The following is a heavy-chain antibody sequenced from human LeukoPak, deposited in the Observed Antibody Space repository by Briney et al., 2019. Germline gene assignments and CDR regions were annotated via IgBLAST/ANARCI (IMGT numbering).Heavy chain of an antibody. CDR2: ISGSGGST. D-gene: IGHD3-10*01. V-gene: IGHV3-23*01. CDR3: AKYGSGSYYNKNQYFVY. Sequence: GGSLRLSCAASGFTFSSYAMSWVRQAPGKGLEWVSAISGSGGSTYYADSVKGRFTISRDNSKNTLYLQMNSLRAEDPAVYYCAKYGSGSYYNKNQYFVYWGQGTLVTVSS. CDR1: GFTFSSYA. J-gene: IGHJ4*02.